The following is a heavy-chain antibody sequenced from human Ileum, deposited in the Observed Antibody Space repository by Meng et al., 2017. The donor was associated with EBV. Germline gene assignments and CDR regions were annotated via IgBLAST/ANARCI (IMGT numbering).Heavy chain of an antibody. D-gene: IGHD2-8*02. V-gene: IGHV1-3*01. J-gene: IGHJ4*02. CDR1: GNTFTNNA. CDR3: AVEVIFGGVPFDD. CDR2: INPRNGNT. Sequence: QGKRVQSGAEVKKPGASVKVSCKVSGNTFTNNAIHWVRQAPGQGLEWMGWINPRNGNTEYSQKFQDRVTITRDTSASTAYMELSSLTSEDMAVYFCAVEVIFGGVPFDDWGQGTLVTVSS.